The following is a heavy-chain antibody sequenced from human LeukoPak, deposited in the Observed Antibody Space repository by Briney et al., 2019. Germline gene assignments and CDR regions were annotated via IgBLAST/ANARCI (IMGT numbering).Heavy chain of an antibody. J-gene: IGHJ1*01. D-gene: IGHD6-13*01. Sequence: SETLSLTCAVYGGPFSGYYWSWIRQPPGKGLEWIGEINHSGSTNYNPSLKSRVTISVDTSKNQFSLKLSSVTAADTAVYYCARRRYSSSWYFQHWGQRTLVTVSS. CDR2: INHSGST. V-gene: IGHV4-34*01. CDR3: ARRRYSSSWYFQH. CDR1: GGPFSGYY.